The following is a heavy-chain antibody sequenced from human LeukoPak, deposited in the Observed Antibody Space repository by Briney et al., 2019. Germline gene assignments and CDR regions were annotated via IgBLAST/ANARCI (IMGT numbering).Heavy chain of an antibody. CDR3: AKSPGSDYLFDY. J-gene: IGHJ4*02. D-gene: IGHD3-22*01. V-gene: IGHV3-23*01. CDR2: VSGNGGST. CDR1: GFTFSSYA. Sequence: PGASLRLSCAASGFTFSSYAMSWVRQAPGKGLEWVSAVSGNGGSTNYADSVKGRFTISRDNSKNTLYLQMNSLRAEDTAVYYCAKSPGSDYLFDYWGQGTLVTVSS.